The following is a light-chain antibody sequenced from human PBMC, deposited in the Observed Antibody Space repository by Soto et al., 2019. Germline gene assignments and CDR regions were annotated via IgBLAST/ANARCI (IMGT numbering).Light chain of an antibody. CDR1: QRIGSW. V-gene: IGKV1-5*01. J-gene: IGKJ5*01. CDR3: QQYDILPIT. Sequence: DIQMTQSPSTLSASVGDRVTITCRASQRIGSWLAWYQQKARKAPKVLIYDASNLEIGVPSRFSGSGSGTHFTFTISSLQTEDIGTYYCQQYDILPITFGRGTRLEI. CDR2: DAS.